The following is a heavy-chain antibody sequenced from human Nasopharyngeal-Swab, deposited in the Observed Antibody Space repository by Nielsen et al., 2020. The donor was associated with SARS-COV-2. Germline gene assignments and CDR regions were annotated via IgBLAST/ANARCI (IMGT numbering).Heavy chain of an antibody. CDR1: GFTFSSYG. V-gene: IGHV3-30*18. CDR2: ISYDGSNK. J-gene: IGHJ4*02. D-gene: IGHD2-2*02. Sequence: WGSLRLSCAASGFTFSSYGLHWVRKAQGKGLEWVAVISYDGSNKYYADSVKGRFTISRDNSKNTLYLQMNSLRAEDTAVYYCAKDHCSSTSCHSRYFDYWGQGTLVTVSS. CDR3: AKDHCSSTSCHSRYFDY.